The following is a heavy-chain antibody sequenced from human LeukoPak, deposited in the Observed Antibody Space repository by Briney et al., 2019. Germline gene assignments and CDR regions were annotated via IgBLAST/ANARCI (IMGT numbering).Heavy chain of an antibody. CDR2: IHYSGST. V-gene: IGHV4-39*07. Sequence: SETLSLTCTVSGGSISSSGYYWGCIRQPPGKCLEWIGSIHYSGSTHYIPSLKSRLTISADTSKNQFSLKLSSVTAADTAVYYCARDKGHFDVDYSGQGTLVTVSS. CDR1: GGSISSSGYY. D-gene: IGHD3-9*01. J-gene: IGHJ4*02. CDR3: ARDKGHFDVDY.